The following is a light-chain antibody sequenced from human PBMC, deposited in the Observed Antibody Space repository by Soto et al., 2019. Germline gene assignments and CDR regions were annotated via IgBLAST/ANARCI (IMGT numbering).Light chain of an antibody. Sequence: QSALTQPPSASASPGQSVTISCTGTSSDVGGYDYVSWYQHHPGKAPKLMIYEVTKRPSGVPDRFSGSKSGNTASLTVSGLLAEDEADYYCATWDSALSAGVFGGGTKLTVL. CDR1: SSDVGGYDY. CDR3: ATWDSALSAGV. J-gene: IGLJ3*02. V-gene: IGLV2-8*01. CDR2: EVT.